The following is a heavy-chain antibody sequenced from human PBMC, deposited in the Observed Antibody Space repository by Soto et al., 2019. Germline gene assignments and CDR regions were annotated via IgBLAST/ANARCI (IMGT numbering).Heavy chain of an antibody. Sequence: SETLSLTCTVSGASITTYYWSWFRQPPGQGLESLGYIYHTGVTNSNPSLRGRLSISIDTAKNQFSLKLSSVTSADKAIYYCARTARVPDFWGPGILVTVSS. CDR2: IYHTGVT. CDR3: ARTARVPDF. CDR1: GASITTYY. V-gene: IGHV4-59*01. D-gene: IGHD2-2*01. J-gene: IGHJ4*02.